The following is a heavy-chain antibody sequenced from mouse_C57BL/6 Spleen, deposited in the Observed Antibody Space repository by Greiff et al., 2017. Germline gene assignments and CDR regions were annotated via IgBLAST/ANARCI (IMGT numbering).Heavy chain of an antibody. Sequence: QVQLQQPGAELVMPGASVKLSCKASGYTFTGYGLHWVKQRPGQGLEWIGEIDPADSYMNYNQKFKGKSTLTVDKSSSTAYMQLSSLTSEDSAVYYCAYCSRFDYWGQGTTLTVSS. J-gene: IGHJ2*01. V-gene: IGHV1-69*01. CDR2: IDPADSYM. D-gene: IGHD1-1*01. CDR3: AYCSRFDY. CDR1: GYTFTGYG.